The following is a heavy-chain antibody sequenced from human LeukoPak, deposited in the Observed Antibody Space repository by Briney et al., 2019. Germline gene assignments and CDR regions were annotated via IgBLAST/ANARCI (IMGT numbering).Heavy chain of an antibody. Sequence: ASVKVSCKAPGYTFTNFGISWVRQAPGQGLEWMGWISTHKGDTNYAQILQGRVTMTTDTSTSTAYMELGSLRSDDTAVYYCARAGGWARGDYKADAFDIWGQGTMVTVSS. V-gene: IGHV1-18*01. CDR1: GYTFTNFG. J-gene: IGHJ3*02. CDR3: ARAGGWARGDYKADAFDI. D-gene: IGHD6-19*01. CDR2: ISTHKGDT.